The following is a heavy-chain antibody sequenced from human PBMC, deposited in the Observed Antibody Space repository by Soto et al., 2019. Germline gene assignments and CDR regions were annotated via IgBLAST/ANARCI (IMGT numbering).Heavy chain of an antibody. CDR1: GFTFTSYA. D-gene: IGHD2-15*01. Sequence: GGSLRLSCXASGFTFTSYAMIWVRQAPGKGLEWVSAISGSGGSTYYADSVKGRFTISRDNSKNTVYLQMNSLRAEDTAVYYCARVQCTGGSCFSSYYYYYGMDVWGQGTTVTVSS. CDR2: ISGSGGST. J-gene: IGHJ6*02. CDR3: ARVQCTGGSCFSSYYYYYGMDV. V-gene: IGHV3-23*01.